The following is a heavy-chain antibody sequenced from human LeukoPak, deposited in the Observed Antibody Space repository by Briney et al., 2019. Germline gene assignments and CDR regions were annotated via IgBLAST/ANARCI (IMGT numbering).Heavy chain of an antibody. CDR1: GYTFTSYD. CDR2: MNPNSGNT. D-gene: IGHD3-16*01. V-gene: IGHV1-8*01. CDR3: ARGGGGGGTFMVGGCCYYYGMDV. Sequence: ASVKVSCKASGYTFTSYDINWVRQATGQGLEWMGWMNPNSGNTGYAQKFQGRVTMTRNTSISTAYMELSSLRSEDTAVYYCARGGGGGGTFMVGGCCYYYGMDVWGQGTTVTVSS. J-gene: IGHJ6*02.